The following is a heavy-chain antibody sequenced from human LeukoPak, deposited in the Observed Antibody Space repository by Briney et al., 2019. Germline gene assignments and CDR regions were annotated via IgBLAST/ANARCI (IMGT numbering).Heavy chain of an antibody. Sequence: GGSLRLSCAASGFTFSSYWMSWVRQAPGKGLEWVANIKKDGSEKYYVDSVKGRFTISRENAKNSLYLQLNRLRAGDTAVYCCARGGIQVSGIDEFDYWGQGTLVSVSS. J-gene: IGHJ4*02. CDR3: ARGGIQVSGIDEFDY. V-gene: IGHV3-7*04. D-gene: IGHD6-19*01. CDR1: GFTFSSYW. CDR2: IKKDGSEK.